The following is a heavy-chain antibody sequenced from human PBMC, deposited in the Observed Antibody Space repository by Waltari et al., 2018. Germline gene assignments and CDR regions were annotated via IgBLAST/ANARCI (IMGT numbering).Heavy chain of an antibody. CDR1: GYTFSTYD. J-gene: IGHJ5*02. Sequence: QVQLVQSGAEVKRPGASVKVSCKASGYTFSTYDISWVRQAPGQGLEWMGWRSANSGKSGYARRFQSRVTLTRNSSISTAYMELSSLRSDDTAVYYCARRRGSYLANWFDTWGQGTLVTVSS. V-gene: IGHV1-8*01. CDR3: ARRRGSYLANWFDT. D-gene: IGHD1-26*01. CDR2: RSANSGKS.